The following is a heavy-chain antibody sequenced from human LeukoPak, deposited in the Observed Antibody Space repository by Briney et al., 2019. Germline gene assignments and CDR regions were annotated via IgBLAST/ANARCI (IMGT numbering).Heavy chain of an antibody. D-gene: IGHD4-11*01. CDR3: ARSEDSNYWFDP. J-gene: IGHJ5*02. V-gene: IGHV1-18*01. CDR1: GYTFTSYG. Sequence: ASVKVSCKASGYTFTSYGISWVRQAPGQGLEWMGWISAYNGNTDYAQKLQGRVTMTTDTSTSTAYMELRSLRSDDTAVYYCARSEDSNYWFDPWGQGTLVTVSS. CDR2: ISAYNGNT.